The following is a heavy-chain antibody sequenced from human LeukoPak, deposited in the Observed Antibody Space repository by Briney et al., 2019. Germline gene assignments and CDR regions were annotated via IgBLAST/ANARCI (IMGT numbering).Heavy chain of an antibody. J-gene: IGHJ6*04. V-gene: IGHV1-69*01. D-gene: IGHD2-2*01. Sequence: SVKVSCKASGGTFSSYAISWVRQAPGQGLEWMGGIIPIFGTANYAQKFQGRVTITADESTSTAYMELSSLRSEDTAVYYCARTPGGILDCSSTSGYGPPGNYYYYGMDVWGKGTTVTVSS. CDR2: IIPIFGTA. CDR1: GGTFSSYA. CDR3: ARTPGGILDCSSTSGYGPPGNYYYYGMDV.